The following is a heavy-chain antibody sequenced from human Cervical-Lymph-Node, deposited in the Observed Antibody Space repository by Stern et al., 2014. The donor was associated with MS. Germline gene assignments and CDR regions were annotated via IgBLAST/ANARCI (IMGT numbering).Heavy chain of an antibody. Sequence: VQLVESGAEVRESGDSVKVSCKTSGYTFTHNYIHWVRQAPGQGLEWLGWINPNNGKTKKTQKFQGRVTMTRVTSISTLYMELNRLTSDDTAVYYCARGDGSSWFPYWGQGTLVTVSS. J-gene: IGHJ4*02. CDR1: GYTFTHNY. CDR2: INPNNGKT. CDR3: ARGDGSSWFPY. D-gene: IGHD6-13*01. V-gene: IGHV1-2*02.